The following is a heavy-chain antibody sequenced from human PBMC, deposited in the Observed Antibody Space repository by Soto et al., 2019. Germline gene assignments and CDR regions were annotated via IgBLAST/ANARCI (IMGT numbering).Heavy chain of an antibody. J-gene: IGHJ4*02. Sequence: PGGSLRLSCAASGFTFDDYGMTWVRQAPGKGLEWVSGINWNGGGTSYADTVKGRFTVSRDNVKNSLYLQMSSLRAEDTALYYCVRDEGFFDYWGQGTLVTVSS. V-gene: IGHV3-20*04. CDR1: GFTFDDYG. CDR2: INWNGGGT. CDR3: VRDEGFFDY.